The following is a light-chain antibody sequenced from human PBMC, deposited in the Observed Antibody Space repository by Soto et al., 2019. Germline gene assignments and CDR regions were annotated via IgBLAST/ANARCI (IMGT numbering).Light chain of an antibody. V-gene: IGKV1-39*01. CDR2: AAS. Sequence: DIQMTQSPSSLSASVGDRVTITCRASQSISSYLNWYQQKPGKAPKLLIYAASSLQSGVPSRFSCSGSGTDFTLTISSLQPEDFATYSCQQSYSTPPTFGQGTKVEIK. J-gene: IGKJ1*01. CDR3: QQSYSTPPT. CDR1: QSISSY.